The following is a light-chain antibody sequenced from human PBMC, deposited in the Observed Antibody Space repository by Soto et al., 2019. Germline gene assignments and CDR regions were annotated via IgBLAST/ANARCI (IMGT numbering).Light chain of an antibody. V-gene: IGKV1-39*01. Sequence: DIQMTQSPSSLSASVGDRVTITCRASQTISGYLNWYQQKPGKAPRLLIYTASTLQSGVPSRFSGSGSGTDFGLTISSLHPEDFATYYCQQSYSMWTFGQGTKVEMK. CDR2: TAS. J-gene: IGKJ1*01. CDR3: QQSYSMWT. CDR1: QTISGY.